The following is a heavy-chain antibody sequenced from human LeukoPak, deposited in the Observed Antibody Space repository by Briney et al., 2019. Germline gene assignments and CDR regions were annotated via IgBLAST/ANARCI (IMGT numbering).Heavy chain of an antibody. D-gene: IGHD6-13*01. V-gene: IGHV2-70*04. Sequence: ESGPTLVIPTQTLTLTCNFSGFSLSTSGMRVSWIRQPPGKALEWLARIDWDDDKFYSTSLKTRLTISKDTSKNQVVLTMTNMDPVDTATYYCARMSRGVAAAGYYFDYWGQGTLVTVSS. J-gene: IGHJ4*02. CDR3: ARMSRGVAAAGYYFDY. CDR2: IDWDDDK. CDR1: GFSLSTSGMR.